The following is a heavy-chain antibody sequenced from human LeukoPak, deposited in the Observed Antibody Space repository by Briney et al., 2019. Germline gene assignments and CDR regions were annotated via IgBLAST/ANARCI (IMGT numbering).Heavy chain of an antibody. CDR1: GFSFSNSW. D-gene: IGHD3-9*01. CDR3: AREDYDILTGYSRGNWFDP. Sequence: PGGSLRLSCAASGFSFSNSWMHWVRQAPGKGLVWVSRINSDGTTTYYADSVKGRFTISRDNAKNSLYLQMNSLRAEDTAVYYCAREDYDILTGYSRGNWFDPWGQGTLVTVSS. J-gene: IGHJ5*02. V-gene: IGHV3-74*01. CDR2: INSDGTTT.